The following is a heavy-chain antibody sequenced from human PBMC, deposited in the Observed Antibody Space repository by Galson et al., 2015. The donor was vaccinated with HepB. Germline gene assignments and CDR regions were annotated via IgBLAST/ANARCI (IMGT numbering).Heavy chain of an antibody. D-gene: IGHD3-9*01. CDR3: ARDHGAGYPPDYYFYYMDV. CDR1: GFTLSSYA. J-gene: IGHJ6*03. V-gene: IGHV3-30-3*01. Sequence: SLRLSCAAFGFTLSSYAIHWVRQAPGKGLEWVAVISYDGSNKYYADSVRGRFTISRDNSKNTLYLQMNSLRGEDTALYYCARDHGAGYPPDYYFYYMDVWGKGTTVTVSS. CDR2: ISYDGSNK.